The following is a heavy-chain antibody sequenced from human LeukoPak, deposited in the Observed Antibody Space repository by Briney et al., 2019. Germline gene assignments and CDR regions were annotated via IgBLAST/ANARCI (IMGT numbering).Heavy chain of an antibody. Sequence: SETLSLTCAVYGGSFSGYYWSWIRQPPGKGLEWIGEINHSGGTNYNPSLKSRVTISVDTSKNQFSLKLSSVTAADTAVYYCARRGYYGSGSRNWFDPWGQGTLVTVSS. J-gene: IGHJ5*02. D-gene: IGHD3-10*01. CDR3: ARRGYYGSGSRNWFDP. CDR1: GGSFSGYY. CDR2: INHSGGT. V-gene: IGHV4-34*01.